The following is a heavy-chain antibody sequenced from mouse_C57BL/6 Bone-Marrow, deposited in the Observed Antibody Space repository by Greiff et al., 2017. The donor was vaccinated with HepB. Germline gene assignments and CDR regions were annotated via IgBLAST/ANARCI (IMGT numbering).Heavy chain of an antibody. V-gene: IGHV10-1*01. CDR3: VRQKLGRGAMDY. CDR1: GFSFNTYA. J-gene: IGHJ4*01. Sequence: EVQLVESGGGLVQPKGSLKLSCAASGFSFNTYAMNWVRQAPGKGLEWVARIRSKSNNYATYYADSVKDRFTISRDDSESMLYLQMNNLKTEDTAMYYCVRQKLGRGAMDYWGQGTSVTVSS. CDR2: IRSKSNNYAT. D-gene: IGHD4-1*01.